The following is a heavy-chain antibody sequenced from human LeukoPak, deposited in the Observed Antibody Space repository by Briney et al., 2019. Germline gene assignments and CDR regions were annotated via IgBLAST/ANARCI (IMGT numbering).Heavy chain of an antibody. J-gene: IGHJ5*02. CDR1: GGSFSGYY. CDR2: MNHSGST. Sequence: PSETLSLTCAVYGGSFSGYYWSWIRQPPGKGLEWIGEMNHSGSTNYNPSLKSRLTISVDTSKNQFSLKLSSVTAADTAVYYCVRSQYSSGWYWFDPWGQGTLVTVSS. D-gene: IGHD6-19*01. V-gene: IGHV4-34*01. CDR3: VRSQYSSGWYWFDP.